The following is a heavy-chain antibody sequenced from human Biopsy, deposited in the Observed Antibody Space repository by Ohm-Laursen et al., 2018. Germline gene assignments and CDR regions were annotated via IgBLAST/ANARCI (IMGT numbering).Heavy chain of an antibody. Sequence: SETLSLTCAVNGESSSGYFWNWIRQPPGKGLEWIGEINQSGSTKYNPSLKRLATLSTESSNSQFSMRLTSVTAADTAIYYCARGSGYFKLDVWGQGTTITVSS. D-gene: IGHD5-12*01. V-gene: IGHV4-34*01. CDR3: ARGSGYFKLDV. CDR2: INQSGST. J-gene: IGHJ6*02. CDR1: GESSSGYF.